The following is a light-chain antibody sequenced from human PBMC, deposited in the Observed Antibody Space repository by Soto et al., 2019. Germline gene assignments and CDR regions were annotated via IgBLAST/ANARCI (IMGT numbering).Light chain of an antibody. CDR2: DAW. J-gene: IGKJ1*01. Sequence: DIPETQFLTILSEYRGDRVTXTCGASQSIGTWLAWYQQKPGKAGKLLIFDAWTLESGVPSRFSGSGSGTDFTLTISSLQADDFATYYCQQYSHYSGPFSRGTKV. V-gene: IGKV1-5*01. CDR1: QSIGTW. CDR3: QQYSHYSGP.